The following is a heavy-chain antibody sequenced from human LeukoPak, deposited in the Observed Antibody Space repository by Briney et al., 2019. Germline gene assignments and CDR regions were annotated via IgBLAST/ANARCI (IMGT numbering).Heavy chain of an antibody. Sequence: ASVKVSCKASGYTFTNYYMHWVRQAPGQGLQWMGIIDPSGGSTNYAQKFQGRVTMTRDTSTSTVYMELNSLTSEDTAVYYCARSEPVAGPNDAFDIWGQGTMVTVSS. CDR3: ARSEPVAGPNDAFDI. CDR1: GYTFTNYY. CDR2: IDPSGGST. J-gene: IGHJ3*02. D-gene: IGHD6-19*01. V-gene: IGHV1-46*01.